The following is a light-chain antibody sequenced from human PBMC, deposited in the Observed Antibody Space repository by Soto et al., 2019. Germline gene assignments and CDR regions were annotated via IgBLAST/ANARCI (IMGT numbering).Light chain of an antibody. J-gene: IGKJ1*01. V-gene: IGKV1-39*01. Sequence: DIQMTQSPSSLSASVGDRVTITCRASQSISSYLHWYQQKPGKAPKLLIYAASSLQSGVPSRFSGSGSGTDFTLTISSLQPEDFATYYCLQYYNYPWTFGQGTKVDIK. CDR2: AAS. CDR3: LQYYNYPWT. CDR1: QSISSY.